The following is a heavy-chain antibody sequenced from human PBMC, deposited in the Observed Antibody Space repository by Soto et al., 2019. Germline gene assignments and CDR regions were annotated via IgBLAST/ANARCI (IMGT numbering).Heavy chain of an antibody. D-gene: IGHD6-13*01. J-gene: IGHJ4*02. CDR1: GYTFTSYA. CDR3: ARRPLRAIAAAGINDY. CDR2: INAGNGNT. V-gene: IGHV1-3*01. Sequence: GASVKVSCKAPGYTFTSYAMHWVRQAPGQRLEWMGWINAGNGNTKYSQKFQGRVTITRDTSASTAYMELSSLRSEDTAVYYCARRPLRAIAAAGINDYWGQGTLVTVSS.